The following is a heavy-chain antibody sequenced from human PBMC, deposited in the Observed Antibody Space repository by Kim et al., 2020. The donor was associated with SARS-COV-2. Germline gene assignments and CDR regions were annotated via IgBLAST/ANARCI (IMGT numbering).Heavy chain of an antibody. V-gene: IGHV3-23*01. CDR1: GFTFSSYA. CDR2: ISGSGGST. D-gene: IGHD4-17*01. CDR3: AQSPGDYEAFQLLYYFDY. J-gene: IGHJ4*02. Sequence: GGSLRLSCAASGFTFSSYAMSWVRQAPGKGLEWVSAISGSGGSTYYADSVKGRFTISRDNSKNTLYLQMNSLRAEDTAVYYCAQSPGDYEAFQLLYYFDYWGQGTLVTVSS.